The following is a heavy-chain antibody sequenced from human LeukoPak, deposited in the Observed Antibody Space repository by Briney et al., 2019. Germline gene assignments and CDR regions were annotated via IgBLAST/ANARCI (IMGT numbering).Heavy chain of an antibody. Sequence: GGSLRLSCAASGFTFSSYAMCWVRQAPGKGLEWVSAISGSGGSTYYADSVKGRFNISRANSKNTLYLQMNSLRAEATAVYYCAKVARSKTTVTTYFDYWGQGTLVTVSS. CDR1: GFTFSSYA. D-gene: IGHD4-11*01. CDR3: AKVARSKTTVTTYFDY. V-gene: IGHV3-23*01. J-gene: IGHJ4*02. CDR2: ISGSGGST.